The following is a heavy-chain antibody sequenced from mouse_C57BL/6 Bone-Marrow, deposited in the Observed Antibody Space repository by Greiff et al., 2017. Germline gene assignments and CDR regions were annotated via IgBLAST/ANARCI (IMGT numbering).Heavy chain of an antibody. J-gene: IGHJ1*03. CDR1: GYTFTSYW. V-gene: IGHV1-59*01. Sequence: QVQLQQPGAELVRPGTSVKLSCTASGYTFTSYWMHWVKQRPGQGLEWIGVIDPSDSYTNYNQKFKGKATLTVDTSSSTAYMQLSSLTSEDSAVYSCAREGPLYVSRRYFDVGGTGTTVTVSA. D-gene: IGHD1-1*01. CDR3: AREGPLYVSRRYFDV. CDR2: IDPSDSYT.